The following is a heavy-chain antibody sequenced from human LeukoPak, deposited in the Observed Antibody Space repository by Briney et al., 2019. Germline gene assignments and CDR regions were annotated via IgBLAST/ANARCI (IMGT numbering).Heavy chain of an antibody. CDR2: MNPNSGNT. J-gene: IGHJ6*02. Sequence: ASVKVSCKASEYTFTSYDINWVRQATGQGLEWMGWMNPNSGNTGYAQKFQGRVTMTRNTSISTAYMELSSLRSEDTAVYYCARGHSGSYWRGLGYYYYGMDAWGQGTTVTVSS. V-gene: IGHV1-8*01. CDR3: ARGHSGSYWRGLGYYYYGMDA. D-gene: IGHD1-26*01. CDR1: EYTFTSYD.